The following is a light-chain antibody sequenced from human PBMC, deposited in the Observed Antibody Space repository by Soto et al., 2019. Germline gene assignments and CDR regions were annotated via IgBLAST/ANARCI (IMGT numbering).Light chain of an antibody. Sequence: EIVMTQYPATLSVSPGERATLSCMASQSFRGLLAWYQQKPGQAPRLLIYDAYNRATGIPPRFSGSGSGTDFTLTISSLEPEDSAVYYCQQRHMWPITFGQGTRLEI. CDR1: QSFRGL. J-gene: IGKJ5*01. CDR3: QQRHMWPIT. CDR2: DAY. V-gene: IGKV3-11*01.